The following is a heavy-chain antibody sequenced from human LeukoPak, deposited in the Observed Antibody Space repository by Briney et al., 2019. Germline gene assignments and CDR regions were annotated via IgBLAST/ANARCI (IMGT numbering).Heavy chain of an antibody. CDR3: ARERDGYNVGYYYGMDV. V-gene: IGHV3-21*01. D-gene: IGHD5-24*01. Sequence: PGGSLRLSCAASGFTFSSYSMNWVRQAPGKGLEWVSSISSSSSYIYYADSVKGRFTISRDNAKNSLYLQMNSLRAEDTAVYYCARERDGYNVGYYYGMDVWGQGTTVTVSS. CDR2: ISSSSSYI. J-gene: IGHJ6*02. CDR1: GFTFSSYS.